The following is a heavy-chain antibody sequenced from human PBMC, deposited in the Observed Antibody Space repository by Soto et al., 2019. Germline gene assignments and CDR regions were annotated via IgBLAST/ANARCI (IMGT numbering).Heavy chain of an antibody. J-gene: IGHJ2*01. CDR2: ISSSSSYT. V-gene: IGHV3-11*06. Sequence: PGGSLRLSCAASGFTFSDYYMSWIRQAPGKGLEWVSYISSSSSYTNYADSVKGRFTISRDNTKNSLYLQMNSLRAEDTAVYYCARDLGAAAGLPYWYFDLWGRGILVTVSS. CDR3: ARDLGAAAGLPYWYFDL. CDR1: GFTFSDYY. D-gene: IGHD6-13*01.